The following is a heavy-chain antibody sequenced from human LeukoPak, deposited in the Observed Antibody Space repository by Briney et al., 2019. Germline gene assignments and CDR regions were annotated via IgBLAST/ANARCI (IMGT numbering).Heavy chain of an antibody. V-gene: IGHV3-49*04. CDR1: GFSFEDYG. CDR3: TREMATVVHWFDP. CDR2: IKRKPYGETT. J-gene: IGHJ5*02. D-gene: IGHD5-24*01. Sequence: GGSLRLSCTGSGFSFEDYGLTWVRQAPGKGLEWVGFIKRKPYGETTKYASSVKGRFSISRDDSKSVAYLHMDSLKTDDTAVYYCTREMATVVHWFDPWGRGTLVTVSS.